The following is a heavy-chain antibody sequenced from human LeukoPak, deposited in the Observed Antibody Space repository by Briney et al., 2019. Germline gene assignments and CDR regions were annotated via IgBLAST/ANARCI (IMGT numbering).Heavy chain of an antibody. J-gene: IGHJ4*02. CDR2: ISGSGGST. Sequence: GGSLRLSCAASGFTFSSYAMSWVRQAPGKGLEWVSAISGSGGSTYYADSVKGRFTISRDNSKNTLYLQMNSLRAEDTAVYYCAKDHRDIVVVTAILYWGQGTLVTVSS. D-gene: IGHD2-21*02. CDR1: GFTFSSYA. CDR3: AKDHRDIVVVTAILY. V-gene: IGHV3-23*01.